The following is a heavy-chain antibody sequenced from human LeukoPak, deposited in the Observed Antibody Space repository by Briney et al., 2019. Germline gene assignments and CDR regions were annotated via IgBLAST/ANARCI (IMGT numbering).Heavy chain of an antibody. D-gene: IGHD1-26*01. CDR3: ATVIFVVGAFTHDY. CDR1: GYTFTDYY. CDR2: LHPEDGET. V-gene: IGHV1-24*01. Sequence: ASVKVSCKASGYTFTDYYLHWVRQAPGKGLEWMGGLHPEDGETIYAQKFQDRVTMTEDTSTDTAYMDLSSLRSEDTAVYYCATVIFVVGAFTHDYWGQGTLVTVSS. J-gene: IGHJ4*02.